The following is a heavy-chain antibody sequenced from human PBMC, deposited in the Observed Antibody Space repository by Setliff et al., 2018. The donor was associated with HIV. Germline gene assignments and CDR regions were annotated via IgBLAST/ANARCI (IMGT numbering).Heavy chain of an antibody. CDR2: INWDNGDI. CDR1: GFTFHDYA. Sequence: PGGSLRLSCAASGFTFHDYAMHWVRQAPGKGLGWVSGINWDNGDIDYADSVKGRFTISRDNAKNSLYLQMNSLRVEDTAVYYCAKLYCGGACYSADWDYLDSWGQGTLVTVSS. J-gene: IGHJ4*02. CDR3: AKLYCGGACYSADWDYLDS. V-gene: IGHV3-9*01. D-gene: IGHD2-21*02.